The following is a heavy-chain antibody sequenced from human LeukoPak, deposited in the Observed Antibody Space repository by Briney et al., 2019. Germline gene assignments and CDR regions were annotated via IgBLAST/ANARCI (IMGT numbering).Heavy chain of an antibody. CDR1: GGSISSSSYY. Sequence: SETLSLTCTVSGGSISSSSYYWGWIRQPPGQGLEWIGSIYYSGSTYYNPSLKSRVTISVDTSKNQFSLKLSSVTAADTAVYYCARHQYCDSSYFDYWGQGTLVTVSS. V-gene: IGHV4-39*01. D-gene: IGHD3-22*01. CDR3: ARHQYCDSSYFDY. J-gene: IGHJ4*02. CDR2: IYYSGST.